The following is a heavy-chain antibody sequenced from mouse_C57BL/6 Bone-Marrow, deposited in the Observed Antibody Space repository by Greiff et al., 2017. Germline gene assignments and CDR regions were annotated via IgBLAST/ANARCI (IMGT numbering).Heavy chain of an antibody. CDR3: ARSAIYYGNYEGY. D-gene: IGHD2-1*01. V-gene: IGHV1-54*01. CDR1: GYAFTNYL. CDR2: INPGSGGT. Sequence: QVHVKQSGAELVRPGTSVKVSCKASGYAFTNYLIEWVKQRPGQGLEWIGVINPGSGGTNYNEKFKGKATLTADKSSSTAYMQLSSLTSEDSAVYFCARSAIYYGNYEGYWGQGTTLTVSS. J-gene: IGHJ2*01.